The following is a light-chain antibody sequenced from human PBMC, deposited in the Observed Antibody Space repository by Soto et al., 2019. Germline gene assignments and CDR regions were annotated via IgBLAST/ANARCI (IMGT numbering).Light chain of an antibody. CDR1: SSDVGGYNY. Sequence: QSALTQPRSVSGSPGQSVTISCTGTSSDVGGYNYVSWYQHHPGKAPKLMTYEVSTRPSGVPDRFSGSKSGNTASLTVSGLQAEDEADYYCNSYAGSNVYVFGTGTKVTVL. CDR3: NSYAGSNVYV. CDR2: EVS. J-gene: IGLJ1*01. V-gene: IGLV2-8*01.